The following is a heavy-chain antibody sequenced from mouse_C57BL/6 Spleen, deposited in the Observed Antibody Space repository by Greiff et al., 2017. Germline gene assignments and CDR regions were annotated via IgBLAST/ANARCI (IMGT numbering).Heavy chain of an antibody. D-gene: IGHD5-1*01. J-gene: IGHJ3*01. CDR3: AREYWFAY. CDR1: GYSFTGYY. Sequence: EVQGVESGPELVKPGASVKISCKASGYSFTGYYMNWVKQSPEKSLEWIGEINPSTGGTTYNQKFKAKATLTVDKSSSTAYMQLKSLTSEDSAVYYCAREYWFAYWGQGTLVTVSA. CDR2: INPSTGGT. V-gene: IGHV1-42*01.